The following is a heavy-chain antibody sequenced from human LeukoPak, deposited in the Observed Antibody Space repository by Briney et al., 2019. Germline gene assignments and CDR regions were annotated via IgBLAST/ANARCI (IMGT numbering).Heavy chain of an antibody. CDR3: ANPYPQGSFDY. J-gene: IGHJ4*02. Sequence: GRSLRLSCAASGFTFSSYGMHWIRQAPGKGLEWVAVISCDGSNKYYADSVKGRFTISRDNSKNTLYLQMNSLRAEDTAVYYCANPYPQGSFDYWGQGTLVTVSS. CDR1: GFTFSSYG. CDR2: ISCDGSNK. V-gene: IGHV3-30*18. D-gene: IGHD2-2*02.